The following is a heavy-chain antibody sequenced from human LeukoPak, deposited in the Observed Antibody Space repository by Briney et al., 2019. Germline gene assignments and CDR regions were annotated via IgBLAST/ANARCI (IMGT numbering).Heavy chain of an antibody. Sequence: GSLRLSCAASGFTFSNFAMTWVRQAPGKGPEWVSYISSTSRTIFYADSVKGRFTISRDNAKNSLYLHMNSLRDEDTAVYYCARNEWADYWGQGTLVTVSS. D-gene: IGHD1-26*01. J-gene: IGHJ4*02. CDR3: ARNEWADY. CDR2: ISSTSRTI. V-gene: IGHV3-48*02. CDR1: GFTFSNFA.